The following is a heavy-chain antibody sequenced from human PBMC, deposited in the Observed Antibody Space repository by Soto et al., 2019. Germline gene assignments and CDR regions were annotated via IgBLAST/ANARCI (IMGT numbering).Heavy chain of an antibody. Sequence: PGGSLRLSCAASGFTPSDHYMSWIRQAPGKGLEWIGYSSNSGSFTRYADSVKGRFSISRDNAKSSLYLQISSLRGDDTATYYCVKSGDNYNLLDYWGQGTPVTVYS. CDR3: VKSGDNYNLLDY. D-gene: IGHD1-1*01. V-gene: IGHV3-11*06. J-gene: IGHJ4*02. CDR1: GFTPSDHY. CDR2: SSNSGSFT.